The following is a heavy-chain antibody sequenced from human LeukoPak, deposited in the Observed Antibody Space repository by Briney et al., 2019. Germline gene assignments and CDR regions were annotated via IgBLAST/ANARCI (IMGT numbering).Heavy chain of an antibody. CDR2: ISSSSSYI. J-gene: IGHJ4*02. CDR3: ARMVAATSYY. Sequence: GGSLRLSCAASGFTFDDYAMSWVRQAPGKGLEWVSSISSSSSYIYYADSVKGRFTISRDNAKNSLYLQMNSLRAEDTAVYYCARMVAATSYYWGQGTLVTVSS. CDR1: GFTFDDYA. D-gene: IGHD2-15*01. V-gene: IGHV3-21*01.